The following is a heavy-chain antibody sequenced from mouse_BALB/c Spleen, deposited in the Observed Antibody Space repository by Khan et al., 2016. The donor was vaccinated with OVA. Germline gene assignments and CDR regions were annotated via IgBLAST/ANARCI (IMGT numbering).Heavy chain of an antibody. Sequence: QVQLKESGPGLVAPSQSLSITCTISGFSLTNYGVHWLRQPPGKGLEWLGVIWAGGSTNYNSALMSRLSISKDNSKGQVFLKMNSLQTDDTAMYYCATLYSNEAYWGQGTLVTVSA. J-gene: IGHJ3*01. V-gene: IGHV2-9*02. CDR3: ATLYSNEAY. D-gene: IGHD2-5*01. CDR2: IWAGGST. CDR1: GFSLTNYG.